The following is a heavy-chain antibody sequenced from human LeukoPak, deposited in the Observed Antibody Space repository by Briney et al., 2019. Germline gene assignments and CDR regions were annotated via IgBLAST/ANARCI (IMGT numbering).Heavy chain of an antibody. CDR2: IIPIFGTA. Sequence: GASVKVSCKASGGTFSSYAISWVRQAPGQGLEWMGGIIPIFGTANHAQKFQGRVTITADESTSTAYMELSSLRSEDTAVYYCARDSSSFNWFDPWGQGTLVTVSS. V-gene: IGHV1-69*13. D-gene: IGHD6-13*01. CDR1: GGTFSSYA. J-gene: IGHJ5*02. CDR3: ARDSSSFNWFDP.